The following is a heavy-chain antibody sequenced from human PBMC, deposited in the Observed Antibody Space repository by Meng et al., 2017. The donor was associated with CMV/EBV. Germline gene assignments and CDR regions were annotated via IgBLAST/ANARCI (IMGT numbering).Heavy chain of an antibody. CDR3: AREVGDGNDINYYYYYGMDV. J-gene: IGHJ6*02. Sequence: ASVKVSCKASGYTFTSYGISWVRQAPGQGLEWMGWISAYNGNTNYEQKLQGRVTMTTDTSTSTAYMELRSLRSDDTAVYYCAREVGDGNDINYYYYYGMDVWGQGTTVTVSS. D-gene: IGHD3-9*01. CDR1: GYTFTSYG. V-gene: IGHV1-18*01. CDR2: ISAYNGNT.